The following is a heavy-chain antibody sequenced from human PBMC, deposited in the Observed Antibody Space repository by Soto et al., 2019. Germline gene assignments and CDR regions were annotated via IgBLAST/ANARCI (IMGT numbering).Heavy chain of an antibody. CDR1: GGTFSSYT. D-gene: IGHD1-26*01. Sequence: QVQLVQSGAEVKKPGSSVKVSCKASGGTFSSYTISWVRQAPGQGLEWMGRIIPILGIANYAQKFQGRVTITADKSTSTAYMELSSLRSEDTAVYYCASYRWSYQSPPPWGQGTLVTVSS. J-gene: IGHJ5*02. CDR3: ASYRWSYQSPPP. V-gene: IGHV1-69*02. CDR2: IIPILGIA.